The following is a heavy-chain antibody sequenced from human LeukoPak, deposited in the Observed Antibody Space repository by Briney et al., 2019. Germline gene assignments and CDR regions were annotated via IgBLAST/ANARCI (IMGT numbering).Heavy chain of an antibody. V-gene: IGHV3-48*01. CDR3: ARDVEGRARAFDI. J-gene: IGHJ3*02. Sequence: GGSLRLSCAASGFTFSSYSMNWVRQAPGKGLEWVSYISSSSSTIYYADSVKGRFTISRDNAKNSLYLQINSLRAEDTAVYYCARDVEGRARAFDIWGQGTMVTVSS. CDR2: ISSSSSTI. D-gene: IGHD3-3*01. CDR1: GFTFSSYS.